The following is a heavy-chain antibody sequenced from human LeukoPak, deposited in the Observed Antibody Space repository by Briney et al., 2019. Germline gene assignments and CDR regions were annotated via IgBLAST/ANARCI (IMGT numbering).Heavy chain of an antibody. CDR3: ARSFDRQYFDL. V-gene: IGHV4-31*03. CDR1: GDSISSGGYY. J-gene: IGHJ2*01. CDR2: IYYGGST. Sequence: PSETLSLTCTVSGDSISSGGYYWSWIRQHPGKGLERVGYIYYGGSTFYNPSLKSRVTISVDTSENQFSLKLSSVTAADTAVYYCARSFDRQYFDLWGRGTLVTVSS.